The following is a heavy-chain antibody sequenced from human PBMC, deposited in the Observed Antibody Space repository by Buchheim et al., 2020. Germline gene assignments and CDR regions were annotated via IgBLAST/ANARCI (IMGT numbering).Heavy chain of an antibody. Sequence: QVQLVESGGGVVQPGRSLRLSCAASGFSFSSYGMHWVRQAPGKGLEWVAVIWYDGSTKYYADSVKGRFTISRDNSKNTLYMQMNSLRAGDTAVYFCARAETTVTSRYYFYGMDVWGQGTT. J-gene: IGHJ6*02. V-gene: IGHV3-33*01. D-gene: IGHD4-11*01. CDR1: GFSFSSYG. CDR2: IWYDGSTK. CDR3: ARAETTVTSRYYFYGMDV.